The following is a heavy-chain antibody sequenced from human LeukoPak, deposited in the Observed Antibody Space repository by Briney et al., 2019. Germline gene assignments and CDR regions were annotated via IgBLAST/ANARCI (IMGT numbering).Heavy chain of an antibody. Sequence: PGGSLRLSCAASGFTFSSYGMHWVRQAPGMGLEWVAFIRYDGSNKYYADSVKGRFTISRDNAKNSLYLQMNSLRAEDTAVYYCARVLPWGEGFDPWGQGTLVTVSS. V-gene: IGHV3-30*02. J-gene: IGHJ5*02. CDR1: GFTFSSYG. CDR2: IRYDGSNK. CDR3: ARVLPWGEGFDP. D-gene: IGHD2-15*01.